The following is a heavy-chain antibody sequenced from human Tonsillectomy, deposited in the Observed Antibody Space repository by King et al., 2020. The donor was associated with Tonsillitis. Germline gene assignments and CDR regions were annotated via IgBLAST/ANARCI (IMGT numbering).Heavy chain of an antibody. J-gene: IGHJ4*02. Sequence: VQLQESGPGLVKPSETLSLTCTVSGGSISSYYWSWIRQPPGKGLEWIGYIYYSGSTNYNPSLKSRVTISVDTSKNQFSLKLNSVTAADPAVYYCARRNYYDSSGYPYFDYWGQGTLVTVSS. CDR2: IYYSGST. V-gene: IGHV4-59*08. CDR1: GGSISSYY. CDR3: ARRNYYDSSGYPYFDY. D-gene: IGHD3-22*01.